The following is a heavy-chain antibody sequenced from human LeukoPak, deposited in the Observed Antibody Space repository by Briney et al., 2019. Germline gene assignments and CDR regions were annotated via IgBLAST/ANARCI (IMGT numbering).Heavy chain of an antibody. CDR1: GGTFSSYA. D-gene: IGHD4-23*01. Sequence: SVKVSCKASGGTFSSYAISWVRQAPGQGLEWMGGIIPIFGTANYAQKFQGRVTITTDESTSTAYMELSSLRSEDTAVYYCARDPDYGGNHFDYWGQGTLVTVSS. CDR2: IIPIFGTA. CDR3: ARDPDYGGNHFDY. J-gene: IGHJ4*02. V-gene: IGHV1-69*05.